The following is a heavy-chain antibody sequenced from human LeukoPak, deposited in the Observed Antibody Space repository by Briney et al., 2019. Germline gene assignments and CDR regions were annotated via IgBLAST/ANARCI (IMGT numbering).Heavy chain of an antibody. CDR3: AFASADGYFLDY. J-gene: IGHJ4*02. CDR1: GGSFSGYY. Sequence: SETLSLTCAVYGGSFSGYYWSWIRQPPGKGLEWIGEINHSGSTNYNPSLKSRVTISVDTSKNQFSLKLSSVTAADTAVYYYAFASADGYFLDYWGQGTLVTVSS. CDR2: INHSGST. V-gene: IGHV4-34*01. D-gene: IGHD5-18*01.